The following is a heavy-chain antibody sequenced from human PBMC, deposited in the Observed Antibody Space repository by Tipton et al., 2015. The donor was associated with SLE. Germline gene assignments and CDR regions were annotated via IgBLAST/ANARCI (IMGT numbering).Heavy chain of an antibody. CDR1: DGSFRGFY. Sequence: TLSLTCAVNDGSFRGFYWTWIRQPSGKGLEWIGDVSHSGSAKYNPSLKNRVTISVDTSKNQFSLKLNSVTAADTAVYYCARGGLGYSYYYYMDVWGKGTTVTVSS. J-gene: IGHJ6*03. V-gene: IGHV4-34*01. CDR3: ARGGLGYSYYYYMDV. D-gene: IGHD5-18*01. CDR2: VSHSGSA.